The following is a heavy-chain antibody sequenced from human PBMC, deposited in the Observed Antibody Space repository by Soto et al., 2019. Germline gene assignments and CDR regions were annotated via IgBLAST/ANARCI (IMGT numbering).Heavy chain of an antibody. V-gene: IGHV5-51*01. Sequence: GEAVKLSCQGSGYSLASYWIGWVRQMPGKDLEWMGIIYPGDSDTRYSPSFQGQVTISADKSLRTAYLQWTSLKASDTALYYCARTRSFTLGFYYDGMDVWGQGTTVTVSS. CDR3: ARTRSFTLGFYYDGMDV. CDR2: IYPGDSDT. CDR1: GYSLASYW. J-gene: IGHJ6*02. D-gene: IGHD6-6*01.